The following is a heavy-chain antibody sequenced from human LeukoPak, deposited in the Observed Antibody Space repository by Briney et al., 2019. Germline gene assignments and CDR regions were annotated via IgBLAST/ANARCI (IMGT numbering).Heavy chain of an antibody. CDR1: GGSITSSSSY. CDR2: IYYSGTT. V-gene: IGHV4-39*01. Sequence: KPSETLSLTCTVSGGSITSSSSYWGWIRQPPGKGLEWIGTIYYSGTTYYNPSLKSRVTISIDAAKNQFSLMLTSVTAADTAVYYCARLVPPGGGDCTGSNCHTVYYFDYWGQGTLVTVSS. CDR3: ARLVPPGGGDCTGSNCHTVYYFDY. D-gene: IGHD2-15*01. J-gene: IGHJ4*02.